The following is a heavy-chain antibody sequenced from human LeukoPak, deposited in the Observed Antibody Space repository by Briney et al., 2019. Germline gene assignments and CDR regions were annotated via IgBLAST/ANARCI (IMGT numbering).Heavy chain of an antibody. J-gene: IGHJ4*02. CDR2: ISSSSSYI. CDR1: GFTFSSYS. V-gene: IGHV3-21*01. CDR3: ARDISSSWSH. D-gene: IGHD6-13*01. Sequence: GGSLGLSCAASGFTFSSYSMNWVRQAPGKGLEWVSSISSSSSYIYYADSVKGRFTISRDNANNSLYLQMNSLRAEETAVYYCARDISSSWSHWGQGTLVTVSS.